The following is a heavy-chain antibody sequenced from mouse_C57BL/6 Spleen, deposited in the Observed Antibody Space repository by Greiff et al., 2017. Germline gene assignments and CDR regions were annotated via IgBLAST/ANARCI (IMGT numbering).Heavy chain of an antibody. Sequence: EVKLVESEGGLVQPGSSMKLSCTASGFTFSDYYMAWVRQVPEKGLEWVANINYDGSSTYYLDYLKSRFSISRDKATNILYLQMSSLKSEDTATYYFARAYYGSFDYWGQGTTLTVSS. CDR3: ARAYYGSFDY. V-gene: IGHV5-16*01. D-gene: IGHD1-1*01. CDR2: INYDGSST. CDR1: GFTFSDYY. J-gene: IGHJ2*01.